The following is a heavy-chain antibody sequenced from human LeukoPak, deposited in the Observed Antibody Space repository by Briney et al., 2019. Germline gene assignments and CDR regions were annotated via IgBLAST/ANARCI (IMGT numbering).Heavy chain of an antibody. Sequence: SETLSLTCTVSGGSISSYYWSWIRQPPGKGLEWIGYIYYSGSTNYNPSLKSRVTISVDSSKNQFSLKLSSVTAADTAVYYCARVSVTTETDWFDPWGQGTLVTVSS. V-gene: IGHV4-59*01. CDR1: GGSISSYY. CDR2: IYYSGST. J-gene: IGHJ5*02. D-gene: IGHD4-17*01. CDR3: ARVSVTTETDWFDP.